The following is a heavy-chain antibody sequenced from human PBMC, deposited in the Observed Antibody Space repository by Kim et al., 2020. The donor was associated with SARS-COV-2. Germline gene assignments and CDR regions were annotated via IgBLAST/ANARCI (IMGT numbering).Heavy chain of an antibody. D-gene: IGHD5-18*01. Sequence: GGSLRLSCAASGFTFSSYAMHWVRQAPGKGLEWVAVISYDGSNKYYADSVKGRFTISRDNSKNTLYLQMNSLRAEDTAVYYCARDLGAGKPSTTEDTAMVSGDYYYGMDVWGQGTTVTVSS. V-gene: IGHV3-30*04. CDR1: GFTFSSYA. CDR2: ISYDGSNK. J-gene: IGHJ6*02. CDR3: ARDLGAGKPSTTEDTAMVSGDYYYGMDV.